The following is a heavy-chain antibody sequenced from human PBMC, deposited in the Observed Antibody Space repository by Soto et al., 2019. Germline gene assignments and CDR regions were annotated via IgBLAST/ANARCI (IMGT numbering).Heavy chain of an antibody. CDR1: EFTFSSYG. CDR3: AKDTYYHDTTGYYVFDY. J-gene: IGHJ4*02. D-gene: IGHD3-22*01. CDR2: ISYDGRKK. Sequence: QVQLVESGGGVVQPGRSLTLSCAASEFTFSSYGIHWVRKAPGKGLEWVAVISYDGRKKQYADSVKGRFTISRDNSKNTLHLQMNSLRAEDTAVYYCAKDTYYHDTTGYYVFDYWGQGTLVTVSS. V-gene: IGHV3-30*18.